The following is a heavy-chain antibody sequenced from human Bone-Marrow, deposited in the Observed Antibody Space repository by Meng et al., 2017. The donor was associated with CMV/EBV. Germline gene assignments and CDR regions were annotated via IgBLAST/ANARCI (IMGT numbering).Heavy chain of an antibody. V-gene: IGHV4-59*01. Sequence: SETLSLTCTVSGGSISSYYWSWIRQPPGKGLEWIGYIYYSGSTNYNPSLKSRVTISVDTSKNQFSLKLSSVTAADTAVYYCARGGGYYNYYYYGMDVWGQGPTVTVSS. CDR3: ARGGGYYNYYYYGMDV. D-gene: IGHD3-22*01. J-gene: IGHJ6*01. CDR2: IYYSGST. CDR1: GGSISSYY.